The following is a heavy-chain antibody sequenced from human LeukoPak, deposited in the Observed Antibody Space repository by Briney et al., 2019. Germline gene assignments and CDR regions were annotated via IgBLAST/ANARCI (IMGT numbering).Heavy chain of an antibody. CDR3: ARILGTAMVPRPDY. D-gene: IGHD5-18*01. CDR1: GFTFSSYG. J-gene: IGHJ4*02. CDR2: IRYDGSNK. Sequence: PGGSLRLSCAASGFTFSSYGMHWVRQAPGKGLEWVAFIRYDGSNKYYADSVKGRFTISRDNSKNTLYLQMNSLRAEDTAVYYCARILGTAMVPRPDYWGQGTLVTVSS. V-gene: IGHV3-30*02.